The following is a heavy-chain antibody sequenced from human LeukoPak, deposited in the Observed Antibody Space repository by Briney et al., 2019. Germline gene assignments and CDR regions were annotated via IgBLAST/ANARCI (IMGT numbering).Heavy chain of an antibody. CDR1: GGSFSGYF. Sequence: SETLSLTCAVYGGSFSGYFWTWIRQPPGKGLEWIGEINHSGSTNYNPSLKSRATISVDTSKNQFSLKLSSVTAADTAVYYCARSHGDYFDYWGQGTLVTVSS. CDR2: INHSGST. D-gene: IGHD4-17*01. V-gene: IGHV4-34*01. CDR3: ARSHGDYFDY. J-gene: IGHJ4*02.